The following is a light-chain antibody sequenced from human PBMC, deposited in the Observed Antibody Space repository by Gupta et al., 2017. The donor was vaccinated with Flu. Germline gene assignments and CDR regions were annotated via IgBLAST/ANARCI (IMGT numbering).Light chain of an antibody. J-gene: IGLJ3*02. Sequence: TSSDVGGYNYVPWYQQHPGKAPKLMIYDVSKRPSGVPDRCSGSKSGNTASLTIAGLQAEDEADYYCCSYAGSYTWVFGGGTKLTVL. V-gene: IGLV2-11*02. CDR3: CSYAGSYTWV. CDR2: DVS. CDR1: SSDVGGYNY.